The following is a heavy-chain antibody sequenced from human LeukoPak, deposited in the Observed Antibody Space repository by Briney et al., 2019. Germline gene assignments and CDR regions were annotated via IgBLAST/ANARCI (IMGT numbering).Heavy chain of an antibody. J-gene: IGHJ4*02. V-gene: IGHV3-23*01. Sequence: GGSLRLSCAASGFTFSSYAMSWVRQAPGKGLEWVSAISGSGGSTYYADSVKGRFTISRDNTKNTLYLQMNSLRAEDTAVYYCAKGPYDYVWGSYPVYWGQGTLVTVSS. CDR2: ISGSGGST. D-gene: IGHD3-16*02. CDR3: AKGPYDYVWGSYPVY. CDR1: GFTFSSYA.